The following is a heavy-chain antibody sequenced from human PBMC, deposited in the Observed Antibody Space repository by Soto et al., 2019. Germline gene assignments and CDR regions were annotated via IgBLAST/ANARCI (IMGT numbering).Heavy chain of an antibody. V-gene: IGHV3-48*02. J-gene: IGHJ4*02. Sequence: EVQLVESGGGLVQPGGSLRLSCAASGFTFSSYSMNWVRQAPGKGLEWVSYISSSSSTIYYADSVKGRFTISRDNAKNSLYRQMNSLRDEDTAVYYWASGKDYAGGGYWGQGTLVTVSS. CDR1: GFTFSSYS. D-gene: IGHD4-17*01. CDR2: ISSSSSTI. CDR3: ASGKDYAGGGY.